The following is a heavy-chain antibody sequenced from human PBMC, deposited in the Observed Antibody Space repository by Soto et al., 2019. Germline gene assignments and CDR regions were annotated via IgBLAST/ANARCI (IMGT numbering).Heavy chain of an antibody. Sequence: EVQLVESGGGLVKPGGSLRLSCAASGFTFSSYSMNWVRQAPGKGLEWVSSISSSSSYIYYADSVKGRFTIFRDNDKNSLYLQMNSLSAEDTAVYYCWLYCTNGVVCRGGMDVWGQGTTVTVSS. CDR1: GFTFSSYS. D-gene: IGHD2-8*01. CDR3: WLYCTNGVVCRGGMDV. J-gene: IGHJ6*02. CDR2: ISSSSSYI. V-gene: IGHV3-21*01.